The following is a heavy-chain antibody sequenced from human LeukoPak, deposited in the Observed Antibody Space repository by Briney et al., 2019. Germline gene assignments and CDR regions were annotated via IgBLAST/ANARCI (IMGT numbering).Heavy chain of an antibody. Sequence: PGGSLRLSCVTSGFTFTNHWMSWVRQAPGKGLEWVANIREDGGHTNYVDSVKGRFTISRDNSKNTLFLQMNSLRTEDTAVYHCAKSVDTDLVDFAFNIWGQGTMVTVSS. J-gene: IGHJ3*02. CDR1: GFTFTNHW. D-gene: IGHD5-18*01. V-gene: IGHV3-7*01. CDR2: IREDGGHT. CDR3: AKSVDTDLVDFAFNI.